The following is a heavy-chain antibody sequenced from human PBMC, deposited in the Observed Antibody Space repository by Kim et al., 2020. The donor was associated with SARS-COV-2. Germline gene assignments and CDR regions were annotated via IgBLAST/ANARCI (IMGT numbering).Heavy chain of an antibody. CDR3: TRADSSSSYSTPFYYYHMDL. V-gene: IGHV3-21*01. CDR2: ISGRRDST. J-gene: IGHJ6*02. D-gene: IGHD6-6*01. CDR1: GFIFDSYT. Sequence: GGSLRLSCAASGFIFDSYTLNWVRQAPGKGLEWVASISGRRDSTYYPDSMKGRFTISRDNAKDSLFRHMNALRAEDTAVYYCTRADSSSSYSTPFYYYHMDLWGQGTLVTVSS.